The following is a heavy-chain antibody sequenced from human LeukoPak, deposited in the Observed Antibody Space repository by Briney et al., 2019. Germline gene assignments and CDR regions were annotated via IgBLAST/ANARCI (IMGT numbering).Heavy chain of an antibody. D-gene: IGHD3/OR15-3a*01. CDR1: GYTFIDHY. CDR3: ARIMEYYDFTPRGFDI. V-gene: IGHV1-2*02. Sequence: ASVKVSCKASGYTFIDHYIHWVRQAPGQGLEWMGWMNPDSGGTNYAQKFQDRVTMNRDTSITTAYMELSRLTSDDTAIYYCARIMEYYDFTPRGFDIWGQGTMVAVSS. J-gene: IGHJ3*02. CDR2: MNPDSGGT.